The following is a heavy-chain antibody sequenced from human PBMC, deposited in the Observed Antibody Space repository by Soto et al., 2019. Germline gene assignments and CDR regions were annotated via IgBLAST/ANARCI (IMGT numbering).Heavy chain of an antibody. CDR3: GRDSFPTSTQGHGVYFYYGVDV. CDR1: GFTLSSYA. J-gene: IGHJ6*02. Sequence: PGGSLRLSCAASGFTLSSYAMHWVRQAPGKGLEWVAVISYDGNNKYYADSVKGRFTISRDNSNNTLYLQMNSLRADDTAVFYCGRDSFPTSTQGHGVYFYYGVDVWGQGTTVTVSS. CDR2: ISYDGNNK. D-gene: IGHD3-3*01. V-gene: IGHV3-30-3*01.